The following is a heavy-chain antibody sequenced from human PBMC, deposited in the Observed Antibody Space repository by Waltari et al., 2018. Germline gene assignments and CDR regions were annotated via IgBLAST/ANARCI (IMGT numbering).Heavy chain of an antibody. J-gene: IGHJ4*02. Sequence: EVQLVESGGGLVKPGGALRLSCAASGFTFSRYSLNRVRQAPGKGVEWVSSISSSSTYIYYADSLKGRFTISRDNAKNSLYLQMNSLRAEDTAMYYCARESVAVAGTDYWGQGTLVTVSS. CDR2: ISSSSTYI. CDR1: GFTFSRYS. V-gene: IGHV3-21*01. CDR3: ARESVAVAGTDY. D-gene: IGHD6-19*01.